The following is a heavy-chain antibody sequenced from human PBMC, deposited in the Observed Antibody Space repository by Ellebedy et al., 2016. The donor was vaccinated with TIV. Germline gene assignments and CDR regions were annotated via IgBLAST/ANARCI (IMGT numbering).Heavy chain of an antibody. Sequence: PGGSLRLSCAASGFTFSSYNMNWVRQAPGKGLEWVSYISSSSSTIYSADSVKGRFTISRYNAKNSLYLQMNSLRAEDTAVYYCARVRQSLHGYGMDVWGQGTTVTVSS. D-gene: IGHD6-19*01. V-gene: IGHV3-48*01. J-gene: IGHJ6*02. CDR2: ISSSSSTI. CDR1: GFTFSSYN. CDR3: ARVRQSLHGYGMDV.